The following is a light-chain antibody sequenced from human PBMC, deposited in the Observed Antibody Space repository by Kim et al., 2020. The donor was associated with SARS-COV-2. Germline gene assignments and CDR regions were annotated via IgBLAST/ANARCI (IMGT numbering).Light chain of an antibody. CDR2: EDN. V-gene: IGLV6-57*02. J-gene: IGLJ2*01. CDR1: SGSVASNY. CDR3: QSYDSSNPHVV. Sequence: VTSAGTGSSGSVASNYVQWYHQLPGSAPTTVIYEDNQRPSGVPDRFSGSIDSSSNSASLTISGLKTEDEADYYCQSYDSSNPHVVFGGGTQLTVL.